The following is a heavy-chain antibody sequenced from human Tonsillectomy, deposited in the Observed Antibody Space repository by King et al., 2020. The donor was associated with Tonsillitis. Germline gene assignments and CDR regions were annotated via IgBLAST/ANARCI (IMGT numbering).Heavy chain of an antibody. J-gene: IGHJ4*02. CDR2: INPSGEST. CDR1: GLTFSNYA. D-gene: IGHD1-26*01. V-gene: IGHV3-23*04. CDR3: AKVTYYNYFDY. Sequence: VQLVESGGGLVQPGGSLRLSCAASGLTFSNYAMTWVRQAPGKGLEWVSAINPSGESTYYADSVKGRFTISRDNSKNTRYLQMDSLRAEDTALYYCAKVTYYNYFDYWGQGTLVTVSS.